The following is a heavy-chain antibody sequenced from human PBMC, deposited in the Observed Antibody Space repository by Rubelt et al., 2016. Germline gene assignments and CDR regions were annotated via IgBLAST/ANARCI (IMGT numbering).Heavy chain of an antibody. J-gene: IGHJ6*03. CDR2: ISSSSSYT. Sequence: VSYISSSSSYTNYADSVKGRFTISRDNAKNSLYLQMNSLRAEDTAVYYCARVCGYEEWLVLWDYYYYMDVWGKGTTVTVSS. V-gene: IGHV3-11*06. CDR3: ARVCGYEEWLVLWDYYYYMDV. D-gene: IGHD5-12*01.